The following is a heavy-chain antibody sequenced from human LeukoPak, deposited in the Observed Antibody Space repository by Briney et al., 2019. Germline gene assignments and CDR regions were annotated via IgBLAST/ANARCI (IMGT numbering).Heavy chain of an antibody. J-gene: IGHJ5*02. CDR2: ISSNSDAV. CDR3: AKDRWTIFGVSSGVGWFDP. Sequence: PGGSLRLSCAASGFTFDDYAIHWVRQRPGKGLEWVSGISSNSDAVAYADSLKGRFTISRDNAKNSLYLQMNSLRDEDTAFYYCAKDRWTIFGVSSGVGWFDPWGQGTLVSVSS. D-gene: IGHD3-3*01. V-gene: IGHV3-9*01. CDR1: GFTFDDYA.